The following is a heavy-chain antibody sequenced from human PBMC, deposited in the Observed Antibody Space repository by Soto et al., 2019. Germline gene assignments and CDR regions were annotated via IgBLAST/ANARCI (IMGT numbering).Heavy chain of an antibody. Sequence: PSETLSLTCAVSGGSISSSNWWRWVRQPPGKGLEWIGEIYHSGSTNYNPSLKSRVTISVDKSKNQFSLKLSSVTAADTAVYYCARVLRSGYSYGYGYGMDVWGQGTTVTVSS. J-gene: IGHJ6*02. CDR1: GGSISSSNW. CDR2: IYHSGST. CDR3: ARVLRSGYSYGYGYGMDV. V-gene: IGHV4-4*02. D-gene: IGHD5-18*01.